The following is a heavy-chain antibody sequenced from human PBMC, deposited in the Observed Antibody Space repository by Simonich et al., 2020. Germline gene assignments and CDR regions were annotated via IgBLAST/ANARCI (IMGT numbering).Heavy chain of an antibody. V-gene: IGHV1-2*02. CDR2: INPNSGGK. Sequence: QVQLVQSGAEVKKPGASVKVSCKASGYTFTGYYMHWVRQAPGQGLEWSGWINPNSGGKNYAQKFQGRVTMTRDTSISTAYMELSRLRSDDTAVYYCARDRAARYYYYYYMDVWGKGTTVTVSS. D-gene: IGHD6-6*01. J-gene: IGHJ6*03. CDR3: ARDRAARYYYYYYMDV. CDR1: GYTFTGYY.